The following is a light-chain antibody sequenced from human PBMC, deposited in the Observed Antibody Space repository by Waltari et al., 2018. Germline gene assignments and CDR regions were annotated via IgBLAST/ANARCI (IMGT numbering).Light chain of an antibody. J-gene: IGKJ2*01. CDR1: QSVSSSY. Sequence: ESVLTQSPGTLSLSPGERAPLSCRASQSVSSSYLAWYQQRPGQAPSLLFFGASSRATGVPDMFSGSVSGTDFTLSISRLEPEDFAVYFCQQYGGSPTYTFGQGTKLEIK. V-gene: IGKV3-20*01. CDR3: QQYGGSPTYT. CDR2: GAS.